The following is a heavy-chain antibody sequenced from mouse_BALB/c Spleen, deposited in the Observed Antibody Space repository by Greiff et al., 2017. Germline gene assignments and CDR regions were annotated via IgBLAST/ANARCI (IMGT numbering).Heavy chain of an antibody. CDR3: ARGDYGLLDY. D-gene: IGHD2-4*01. Sequence: EVQLVESGGGLVQPGGSLRLSCATSGFTFTDYYMSWVRQPPGKALEWLGFIRNKANGYTTEYSASVKGRFTISRDNSQSILYLQMNTLRAEDSATYYCARGDYGLLDYWGQGTTLTVSS. CDR1: GFTFTDYY. J-gene: IGHJ2*01. V-gene: IGHV7-3*02. CDR2: IRNKANGYTT.